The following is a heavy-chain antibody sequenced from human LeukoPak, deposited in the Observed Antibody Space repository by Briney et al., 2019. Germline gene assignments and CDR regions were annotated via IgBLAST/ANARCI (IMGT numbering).Heavy chain of an antibody. CDR2: IYPGESIYASENT. Sequence: ASETLSLTCSVSGVSISAYYWSWIRQPAGKGLEWIGRIYPGESIYASENTNYNPSLKSRVSMSGDTSKNQVSLKLRSVAAADTAVYYCARDPTTVTTIFDSWGQGTLVTVSS. CDR1: GVSISAYY. J-gene: IGHJ4*02. CDR3: ARDPTTVTTIFDS. D-gene: IGHD4-17*01. V-gene: IGHV4-4*07.